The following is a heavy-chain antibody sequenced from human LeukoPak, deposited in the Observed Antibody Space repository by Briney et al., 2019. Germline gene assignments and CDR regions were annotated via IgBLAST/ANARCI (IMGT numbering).Heavy chain of an antibody. CDR1: GYTFTCYD. CDR2: MDPNSGNT. Sequence: GASVKVSCKASGYTFTCYDINWVRQATGQGLEWMGWMDPNSGNTGYAQKFQGRVTMTRTTSRSTAYMELSSLRSEDTALYYCARFSRYCSSTSCYLYGMDVWGQGTTVTVSS. V-gene: IGHV1-8*01. D-gene: IGHD2-2*01. CDR3: ARFSRYCSSTSCYLYGMDV. J-gene: IGHJ6*02.